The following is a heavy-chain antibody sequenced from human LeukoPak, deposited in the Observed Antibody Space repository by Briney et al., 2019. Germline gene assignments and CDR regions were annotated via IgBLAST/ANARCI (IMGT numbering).Heavy chain of an antibody. CDR1: GGSISSGGYS. V-gene: IGHV4-30-2*01. CDR2: IYHSGST. Sequence: SETLSLTCAVSGGSISSGGYSWSWIRQPPGKGLEWIGYIYHSGSTYYNPSLKSRVTISVDKSKNQFSLKLSSVIAADTAVYYCARDLSIPYYGDYGWAFDIWGQGTMVTVSS. D-gene: IGHD4-17*01. J-gene: IGHJ3*02. CDR3: ARDLSIPYYGDYGWAFDI.